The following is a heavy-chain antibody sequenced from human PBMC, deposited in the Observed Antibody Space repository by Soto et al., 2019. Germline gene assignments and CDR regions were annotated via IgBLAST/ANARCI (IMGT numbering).Heavy chain of an antibody. CDR3: AKDPWDFWSGYYTTYYFDY. V-gene: IGHV3-23*01. CDR2: ISGSGGST. Sequence: GGSLRLSCAASGFTFSSYAMSWVRQAPGKGLEWVSAISGSGGSTYYADSVKGRFTISRDNSKNTLYLQMNSLRAEDTAVYYCAKDPWDFWSGYYTTYYFDYWGQGTLVTVSS. CDR1: GFTFSSYA. D-gene: IGHD3-3*01. J-gene: IGHJ4*02.